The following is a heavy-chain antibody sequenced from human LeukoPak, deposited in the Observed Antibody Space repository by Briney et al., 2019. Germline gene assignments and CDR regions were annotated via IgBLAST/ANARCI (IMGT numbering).Heavy chain of an antibody. J-gene: IGHJ5*02. CDR3: AREVSGDPWYNWFDP. CDR2: IDHDGSST. CDR1: GFTFSSYW. Sequence: GGSLRLSCAASGFTFSSYWMHWVRQAPGKGLVWVSRIDHDGSSTRYADSVKGRFTIPRNNAKNTLYLQMNSLRAEDTAVYYCAREVSGDPWYNWFDPWGQGTLVTVSS. V-gene: IGHV3-74*01. D-gene: IGHD4-17*01.